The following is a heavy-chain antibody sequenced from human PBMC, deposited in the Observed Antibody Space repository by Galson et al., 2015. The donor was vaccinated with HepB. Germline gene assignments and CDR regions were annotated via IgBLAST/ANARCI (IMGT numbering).Heavy chain of an antibody. V-gene: IGHV4-31*03. CDR2: IYYSGST. D-gene: IGHD5-18*01. J-gene: IGHJ5*02. CDR3: ARGGDVDTAMGSNWFDP. Sequence: TLSLTCTVSGGSISSGGYYWSWIRQHPGKGLEWIGYIYYSGSTYYNPSLKSRVTISVDTSKNQFSLKLSSVTAADTAVYYCARGGDVDTAMGSNWFDPWGQGTLVTVSS. CDR1: GGSISSGGYY.